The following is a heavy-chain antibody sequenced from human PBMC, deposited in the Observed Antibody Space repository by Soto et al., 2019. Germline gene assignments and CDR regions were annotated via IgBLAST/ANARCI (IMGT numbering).Heavy chain of an antibody. CDR3: AHRSFANDAFHL. J-gene: IGHJ3*01. CDR2: IYWNDDK. V-gene: IGHV2-5*01. D-gene: IGHD3-3*01. Sequence: QITLKESGPTLVKPTQTLTLTCTFSGFSLSTSGVGVGWIRQPPGKALEWLALIYWNDDKHYSPSLKSRLTIANDPSTNQVVITMTNMDPVDPATYCCAHRSFANDAFHLWGQGTIVTVSS. CDR1: GFSLSTSGVG.